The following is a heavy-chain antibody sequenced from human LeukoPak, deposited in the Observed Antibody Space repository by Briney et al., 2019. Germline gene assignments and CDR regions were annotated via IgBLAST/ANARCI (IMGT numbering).Heavy chain of an antibody. J-gene: IGHJ3*02. V-gene: IGHV4-59*01. D-gene: IGHD1-26*01. CDR1: GGSISSYY. CDR3: ARVGVGKGSYSWDAFDI. Sequence: SETLSLTCTVSGGSISSYYWSWIRQPPGKGLEWIGYIYYSGSTNYNPSLKSRVTISVDTSKNQFSLKLSSVTAADTAVYYCARVGVGKGSYSWDAFDIWGQGTIVTVSS. CDR2: IYYSGST.